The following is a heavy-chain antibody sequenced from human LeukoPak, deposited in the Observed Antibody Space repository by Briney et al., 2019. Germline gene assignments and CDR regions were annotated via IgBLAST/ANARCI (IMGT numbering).Heavy chain of an antibody. CDR1: GCTFSRDY. CDR3: ARGSLGDYGNWFDL. D-gene: IGHD4-17*01. CDR2: MYYSGST. V-gene: IGHV4-59*01. Sequence: PSETLSLTCAVSGCTFSRDYMSWIRQPPGKGLEWIGYMYYSGSTNFNPSLKTRVTISVDTSKNHFSLKMSSVTAVDTAVYYCARGSLGDYGNWFDLWGQGTLVPVSS. J-gene: IGHJ5*02.